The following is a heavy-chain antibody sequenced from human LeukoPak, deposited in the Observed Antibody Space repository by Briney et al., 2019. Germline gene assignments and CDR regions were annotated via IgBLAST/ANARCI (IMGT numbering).Heavy chain of an antibody. V-gene: IGHV4-30-2*01. D-gene: IGHD3-10*01. CDR3: ARGLWFGELPELDY. CDR2: IYHSGST. CDR1: GGSISSGGYS. Sequence: NPSETLSLTCAVSGGSISSGGYSWSWIRQPPGKGLEWIGYIYHSGSTYYNPSLKSRVTISVDRSKNQFSLKLSSVTAADTAVYYCARGLWFGELPELDYWGQGTLVTVSS. J-gene: IGHJ4*02.